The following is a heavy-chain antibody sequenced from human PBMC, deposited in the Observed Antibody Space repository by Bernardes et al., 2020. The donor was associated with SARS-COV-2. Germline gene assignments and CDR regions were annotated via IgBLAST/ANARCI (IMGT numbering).Heavy chain of an antibody. Sequence: SETLSLTCTLSSGSISSHYWSWIRQSPGKGLEWIGNIDYTGSTKYDPSLKSRVTMSLDTSKKQFSLKLRSVTAADTAVFYCARERGGAQYFDYWGQGLLVTVSS. CDR2: IDYTGST. D-gene: IGHD3-16*01. V-gene: IGHV4-59*11. CDR3: ARERGGAQYFDY. CDR1: SGSISSHY. J-gene: IGHJ4*02.